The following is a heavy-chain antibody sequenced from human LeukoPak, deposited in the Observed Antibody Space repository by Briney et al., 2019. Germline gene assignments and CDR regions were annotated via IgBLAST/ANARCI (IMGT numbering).Heavy chain of an antibody. J-gene: IGHJ6*03. Sequence: GGSLRLSCAASGFTFSSYGMHWVRQAPGKGLEWVAFIRYDGSNKYYADSVKGRFTISRDNSKNTLYLQMNSLRAEDTAVYYCARHNEVRYYYYMDVWGKGTTATISS. CDR2: IRYDGSNK. CDR1: GFTFSSYG. D-gene: IGHD3-10*01. V-gene: IGHV3-30*02. CDR3: ARHNEVRYYYYMDV.